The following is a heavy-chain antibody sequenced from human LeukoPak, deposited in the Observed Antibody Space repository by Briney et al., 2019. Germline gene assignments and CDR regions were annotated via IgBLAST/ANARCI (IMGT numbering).Heavy chain of an antibody. Sequence: SETLSLACAVSGGPFSGYFWSWIRQPPGKGLEWIGEIHNSGTTNYNPSLNSRVTISEDTSKNQIYLNLRSVTAADTAVYYCARRYYYNLGSFPFDFWGQGTLVTVSS. CDR2: IHNSGTT. J-gene: IGHJ4*02. CDR1: GGPFSGYF. V-gene: IGHV4-34*01. CDR3: ARRYYYNLGSFPFDF. D-gene: IGHD3-10*01.